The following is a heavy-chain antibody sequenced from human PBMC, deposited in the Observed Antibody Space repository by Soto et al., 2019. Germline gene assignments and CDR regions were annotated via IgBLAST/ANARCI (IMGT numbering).Heavy chain of an antibody. Sequence: GASVKVSCKASGYIFTGYFMHWVRQAPGQGLEWMGWINPNSDGSNYAQKFQGRVTMTRDTSISTAYMELSRLRSDDTAVYYCARHTTSRSGAADYWGQGTLVTVSS. CDR2: INPNSDGS. D-gene: IGHD1-26*01. V-gene: IGHV1-2*02. CDR1: GYIFTGYF. J-gene: IGHJ4*02. CDR3: ARHTTSRSGAADY.